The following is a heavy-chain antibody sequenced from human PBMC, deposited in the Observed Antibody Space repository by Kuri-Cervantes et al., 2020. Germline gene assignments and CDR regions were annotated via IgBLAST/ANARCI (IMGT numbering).Heavy chain of an antibody. D-gene: IGHD3/OR15-3a*01. CDR1: GFTFSSYS. V-gene: IGHV3-48*01. CDR3: AKDWTCYDTPALSDAFDI. Sequence: GESLKISCAASGFTFSSYSMNWVRQAPGKGLEWVSYISSSSSTIYYADSVKGRFTISRDNAKNSLYLQMNSLRAEDTAVYYCAKDWTCYDTPALSDAFDIWGQGTMVTVSS. CDR2: ISSSSSTI. J-gene: IGHJ3*02.